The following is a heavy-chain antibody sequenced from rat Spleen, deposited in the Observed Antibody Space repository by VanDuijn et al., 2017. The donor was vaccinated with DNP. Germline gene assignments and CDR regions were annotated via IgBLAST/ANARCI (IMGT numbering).Heavy chain of an antibody. V-gene: IGHV5S10*01. CDR2: IIYDVSRT. CDR1: GFTFSNYN. Sequence: EVQLVESGGGSVQPGRSLKLSCAASGFTFSNYNMAWVRQAPKKGLEWVATIIYDVSRTYYRDSVKGRFTISRDNAKSTLYLQMDSLRSEDTATYYCATQGQLGITWFAYWGQGTLVTVSS. CDR3: ATQGQLGITWFAY. J-gene: IGHJ3*01. D-gene: IGHD1-10*01.